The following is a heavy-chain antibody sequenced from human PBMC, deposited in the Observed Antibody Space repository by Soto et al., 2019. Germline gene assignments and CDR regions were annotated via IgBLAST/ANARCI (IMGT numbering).Heavy chain of an antibody. CDR3: ARAYYDSSGYNFDY. V-gene: IGHV1-3*01. D-gene: IGHD3-22*01. CDR2: INADNGST. J-gene: IGHJ4*02. Sequence: ASVKVSCKPSGYTFTTYAMHWVRQAPGQRLEWMGWINADNGSTNYAQKFQGRVTMTRDTSTSTAYMELSRLRSDDTAVYYCARAYYDSSGYNFDYWGQGTLVTV. CDR1: GYTFTTYA.